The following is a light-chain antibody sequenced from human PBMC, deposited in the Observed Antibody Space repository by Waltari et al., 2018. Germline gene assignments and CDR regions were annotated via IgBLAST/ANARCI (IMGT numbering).Light chain of an antibody. J-gene: IGKJ2*01. V-gene: IGKV4-1*01. CDR1: HSVLYSPNQKNY. Sequence: DIVMTQSPASLAVSLGERDTINCKSSHSVLYSPNQKNYLAWYQQKPGQPPNLLIYWASARESVIPDRFTGSGSETNFTLTFSSLQAEGEAVYYGQQHYTAPVTFGQGTKLEI. CDR2: WAS. CDR3: QQHYTAPVT.